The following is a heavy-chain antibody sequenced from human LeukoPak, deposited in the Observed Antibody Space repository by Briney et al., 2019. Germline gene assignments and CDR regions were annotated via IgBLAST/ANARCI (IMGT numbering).Heavy chain of an antibody. V-gene: IGHV3-9*01. J-gene: IGHJ5*02. CDR3: ARRPIAAREGFDP. CDR2: ISWNSGSI. D-gene: IGHD6-6*01. CDR1: GFTFDDYA. Sequence: GGSLRLSCAASGFTFDDYAMHWVRQAPGKGLEWVSGISWNSGSIGYADSVKGRFTISRDNAKNSLYLQMNSLRAEDTAVYYCARRPIAAREGFDPWGQGTLVTVSS.